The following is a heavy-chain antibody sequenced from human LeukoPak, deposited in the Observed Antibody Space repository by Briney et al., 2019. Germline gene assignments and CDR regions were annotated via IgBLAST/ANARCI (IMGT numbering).Heavy chain of an antibody. CDR1: GYTFTSYG. D-gene: IGHD3-16*02. CDR3: AREGSSYDYVWGSYRPWAFDI. V-gene: IGHV1-18*01. J-gene: IGHJ3*02. CDR2: ISAYNGNT. Sequence: ASVKVSCKASGYTFTSYGISWVRQAPGQGLEWMGWISAYNGNTNYAQKLQGRVTMTTDTSTSTAYMELRSLRSDDTAVYYCAREGSSYDYVWGSYRPWAFDIWGQGTMVTVSS.